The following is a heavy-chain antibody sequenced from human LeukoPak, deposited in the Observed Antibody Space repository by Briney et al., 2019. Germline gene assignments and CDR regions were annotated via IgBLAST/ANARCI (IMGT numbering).Heavy chain of an antibody. CDR1: GYTFTSYA. Sequence: GASVKVSCKASGYTFTSYAMHWVRQAPGQRLEWMGWINAGNGNTKYSQKFQGRVTISRDNAKNSLFLQMNSLRVEDTAVYYCATWTGITPYWGQGTLVTVSS. J-gene: IGHJ4*02. V-gene: IGHV1-3*01. CDR2: INAGNGNT. D-gene: IGHD1-20*01. CDR3: ATWTGITPY.